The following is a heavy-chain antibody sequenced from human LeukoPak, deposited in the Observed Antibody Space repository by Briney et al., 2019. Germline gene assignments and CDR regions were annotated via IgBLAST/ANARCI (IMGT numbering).Heavy chain of an antibody. Sequence: GVSLRLSCAGTGFTFSTYAMHWVRQAPGKGLEWVALISYDGSNKYYADSVKGRFTISRDNSKNTLYLQMNSLRAEDTAVYYCARARGYSGYDYWFDYWGQGTLVTVSS. CDR1: GFTFSTYA. J-gene: IGHJ4*02. D-gene: IGHD5-12*01. CDR3: ARARGYSGYDYWFDY. CDR2: ISYDGSNK. V-gene: IGHV3-30*04.